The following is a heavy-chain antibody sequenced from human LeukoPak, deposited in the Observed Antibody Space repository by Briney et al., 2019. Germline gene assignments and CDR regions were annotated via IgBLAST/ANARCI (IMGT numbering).Heavy chain of an antibody. CDR3: ASDGVGSTTFFGYFDY. CDR1: GFTFSDYS. J-gene: IGHJ4*02. D-gene: IGHD1-26*01. Sequence: PGGSLRLSCAATGFTFSDYSMNWVRQAPGKGLEWVAAIRYDGSNENYADAVKGRFTISRDNSKNTLYLQMNSLRVEDTAVYYCASDGVGSTTFFGYFDYWGQGSLVTVSS. V-gene: IGHV3-33*08. CDR2: IRYDGSNE.